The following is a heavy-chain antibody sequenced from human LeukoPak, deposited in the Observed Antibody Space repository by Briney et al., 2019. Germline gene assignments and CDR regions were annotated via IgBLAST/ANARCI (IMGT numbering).Heavy chain of an antibody. D-gene: IGHD6-13*01. V-gene: IGHV4-34*01. CDR2: INHSGST. Sequence: SKTLSLTCAVYGGSFSGYYWSWIRQPPGKGLEWIGEINHSGSTNYNPSLKSRVTISVDTSKNQFSLKLSSVTAADTAVYYCARRPLYSRPFDYWGQGTLVTVSS. CDR3: ARRPLYSRPFDY. J-gene: IGHJ4*02. CDR1: GGSFSGYY.